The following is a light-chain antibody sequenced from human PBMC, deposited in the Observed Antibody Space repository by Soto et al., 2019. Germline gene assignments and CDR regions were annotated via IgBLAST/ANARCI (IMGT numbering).Light chain of an antibody. Sequence: DAVLTQSPLSLPVTLGQPASISCRSSQSLVYSDGNMYLNWFHQRPGQSPRRLIYKVSNRESGVPEGFIGSGSGTDFTLEISRVESEDVGVYYCMQGSHWPWTLGQGTKVEIK. J-gene: IGKJ1*01. V-gene: IGKV2-30*01. CDR3: MQGSHWPWT. CDR2: KVS. CDR1: QSLVYSDGNMY.